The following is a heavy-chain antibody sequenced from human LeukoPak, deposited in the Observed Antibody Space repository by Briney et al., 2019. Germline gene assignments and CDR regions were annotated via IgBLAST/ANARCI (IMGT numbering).Heavy chain of an antibody. CDR1: GFTFSSYS. CDR2: ISSSSSYI. Sequence: GGSLRLSCAASGFTFSSYSMNWVRQAPGKGLEWVSSISSSSSYIYYADSVKGRFTISRDNAKNSLYLQMNSLRAEDTAVYYCASALSIAGSLLPFDYWGQGILVTVSS. D-gene: IGHD1-26*01. V-gene: IGHV3-21*01. J-gene: IGHJ4*02. CDR3: ASALSIAGSLLPFDY.